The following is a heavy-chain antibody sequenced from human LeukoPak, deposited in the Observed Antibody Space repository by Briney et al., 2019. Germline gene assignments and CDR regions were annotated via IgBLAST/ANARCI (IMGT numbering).Heavy chain of an antibody. D-gene: IGHD6-19*01. Sequence: GASVKVSCKASGYTFTGYYMHWVRQAPGQGLEWMGWINPNSGGTNYAQKFQGRVTMTRDTSISTAYMELSRLRSDDTAVYYCARAHSLWGSGWHENYYFDYWGQGTLVTVSS. J-gene: IGHJ4*02. V-gene: IGHV1-2*02. CDR3: ARAHSLWGSGWHENYYFDY. CDR2: INPNSGGT. CDR1: GYTFTGYY.